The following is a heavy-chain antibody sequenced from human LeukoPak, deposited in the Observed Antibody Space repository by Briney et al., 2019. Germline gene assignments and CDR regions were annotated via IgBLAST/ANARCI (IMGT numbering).Heavy chain of an antibody. CDR2: IYYSGST. CDR3: AGGLR. J-gene: IGHJ4*02. V-gene: IGHV4-39*01. Sequence: PSETLSLTCTVSGDSISSSSYYWGWLRQPPGKGLEWIGSIYYSGSTFYNPSLKSRVTISVDTSRNQFSLKLSSVTAADTAVYHCAGGLRWGQGTLVTVSS. D-gene: IGHD3-16*01. CDR1: GDSISSSSYY.